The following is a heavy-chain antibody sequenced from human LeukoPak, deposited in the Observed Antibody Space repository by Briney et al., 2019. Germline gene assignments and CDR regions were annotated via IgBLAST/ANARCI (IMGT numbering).Heavy chain of an antibody. J-gene: IGHJ4*02. V-gene: IGHV3-23*01. CDR3: AKGVVDYGGYAD. D-gene: IGHD4-17*01. CDR2: ISGSGGST. Sequence: GGSLRLSRAASGFTFSSYTMSWVRQAPGKGLEWVSAISGSGGSTYYADSVKGRFTISRDNSKNTLYLQMNSLRAEDTAVYYCAKGVVDYGGYADWGQGTLVTVSS. CDR1: GFTFSSYT.